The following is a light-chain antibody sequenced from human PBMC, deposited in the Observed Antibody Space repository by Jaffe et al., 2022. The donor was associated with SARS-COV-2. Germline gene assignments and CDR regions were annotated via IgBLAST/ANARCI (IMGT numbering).Light chain of an antibody. CDR1: QSVSRN. CDR2: GAS. J-gene: IGKJ2*01. CDR3: QQYYNWPLYT. V-gene: IGKV3-15*01. Sequence: EIVMTQSPATLSVSPGERATLSCRASQSVSRNLAWYQQKPGQAPRLLIYGASARATDIPARFSGSGSGTEFTLTISSLQSEDFAVYYCQQYYNWPLYTFGQGTKLEIK.